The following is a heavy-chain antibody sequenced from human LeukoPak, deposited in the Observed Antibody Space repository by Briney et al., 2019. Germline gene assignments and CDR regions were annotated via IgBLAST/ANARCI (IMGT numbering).Heavy chain of an antibody. V-gene: IGHV3-11*01. CDR1: GFTVTDYY. CDR3: ARDLSYGSGSYYDY. J-gene: IGHJ4*02. Sequence: GGSLRLSCAASGFTVTDYYMSWIRQAPGKGLVWVSYISSSGSTIYYADSVKGRFTISRDNAKNSLYLQMNSLRAEDTAVYYCARDLSYGSGSYYDYWGQGTLVTVSS. CDR2: ISSSGSTI. D-gene: IGHD3-10*01.